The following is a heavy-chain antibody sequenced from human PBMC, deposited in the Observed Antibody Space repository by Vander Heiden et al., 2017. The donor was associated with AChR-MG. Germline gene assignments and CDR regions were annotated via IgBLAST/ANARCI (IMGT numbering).Heavy chain of an antibody. CDR1: GSTFTRYG. CDR2: ISAYNGNT. J-gene: IGHJ6*03. V-gene: IGHV1-18*01. CDR3: ATGEGGARPAYYYMDV. Sequence: QVQLVQSGAEVKKPGASVKVSCKASGSTFTRYGISWVRQAPGQGVEWMGGISAYNGNTDYAQKLQGRVTMTTDTSTSTAYMELRSLRSDDTAVYYCATGEGGARPAYYYMDVWGKGTTVTVSS. D-gene: IGHD6-6*01.